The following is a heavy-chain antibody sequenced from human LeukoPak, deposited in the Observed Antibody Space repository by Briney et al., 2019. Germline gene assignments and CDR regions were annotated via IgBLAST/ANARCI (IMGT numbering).Heavy chain of an antibody. V-gene: IGHV5-51*01. D-gene: IGHD1-26*01. CDR2: IYPGDSHT. Sequence: GESQKISCEGSGYSFTNYWIGWVRQMPGKRLEWMGIIYPGDSHTRYSPPFQRQVTISADKSISTAYLQWTSLKASDPAMYYCARHRGSYPDYWGQGTLVTVSS. CDR3: ARHRGSYPDY. CDR1: GYSFTNYW. J-gene: IGHJ4*02.